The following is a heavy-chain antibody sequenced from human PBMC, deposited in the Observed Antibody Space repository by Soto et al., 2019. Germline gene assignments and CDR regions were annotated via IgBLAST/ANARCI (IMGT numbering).Heavy chain of an antibody. Sequence: EVQLLDSGGRLVQPGGSLRLSCAASGFTFSSYAMSWVRQAPGKGLEWVSSISESGDSTSYAESVRGRFTISRDDSNNTLYLHMNSLRAADTAVYSCARCRLQGWIIGIYDHLGQGTLVTVSS. V-gene: IGHV3-23*01. CDR1: GFTFSSYA. D-gene: IGHD2-8*01. CDR3: ARCRLQGWIIGIYDH. CDR2: ISESGDST. J-gene: IGHJ4*02.